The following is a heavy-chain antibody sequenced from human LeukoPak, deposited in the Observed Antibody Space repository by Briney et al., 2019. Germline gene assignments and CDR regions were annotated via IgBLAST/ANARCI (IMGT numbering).Heavy chain of an antibody. D-gene: IGHD2-2*01. V-gene: IGHV1-69*01. CDR1: GGTFSSYA. CDR3: ARDREDIVVVPAAKGGYYYYYMDV. CDR2: IIPIFGTA. J-gene: IGHJ6*03. Sequence: GSSVKVSCKASGGTFSSYAISWVRQAPGQGLEWMGGIIPIFGTANYAQKFQGRVTITADESTNTAYMELSSLRSEDTAVYYCARDREDIVVVPAAKGGYYYYYMDVWGKGTTVTVSS.